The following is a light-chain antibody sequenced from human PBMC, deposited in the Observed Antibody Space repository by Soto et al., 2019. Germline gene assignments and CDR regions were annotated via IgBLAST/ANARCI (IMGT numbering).Light chain of an antibody. Sequence: GDRVTITCRASQSITTFLAWYQQKPGKAPNLLIHKASHLESGVPSRFSGSGSGTEFTLTISSLQPGDFATYYCQHYNSYPWTFGQGTKVDIK. V-gene: IGKV1-5*03. J-gene: IGKJ1*01. CDR2: KAS. CDR1: QSITTF. CDR3: QHYNSYPWT.